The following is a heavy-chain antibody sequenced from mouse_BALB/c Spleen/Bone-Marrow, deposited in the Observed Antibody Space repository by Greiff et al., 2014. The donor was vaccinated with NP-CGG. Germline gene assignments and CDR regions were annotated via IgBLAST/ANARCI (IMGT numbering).Heavy chain of an antibody. CDR3: ASGYYGGSFAY. V-gene: IGHV3-6*02. Sequence: EVQLQQSGPGLVKPSQSLSLTCSVTGYSITSGYYWNWIRQFPGNKLEWMGYISYDGSSNYNPSLKSRISITRDTSKNQFFLKLSSVTTEDTASYYCASGYYGGSFAYWGQGTLVTVSA. J-gene: IGHJ3*01. D-gene: IGHD1-2*01. CDR2: ISYDGSS. CDR1: GYSITSGYY.